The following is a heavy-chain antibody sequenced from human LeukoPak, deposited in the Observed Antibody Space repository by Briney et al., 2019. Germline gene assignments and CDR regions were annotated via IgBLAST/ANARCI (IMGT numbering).Heavy chain of an antibody. D-gene: IGHD2-15*01. V-gene: IGHV3-23*01. CDR3: AKTRDSRAYRYFDL. Sequence: GGSLRLSCAASGFTFSSYAMNWVRQAPGKGLEWVSAISGNGVSTDYADSVKGRFTISRDNAKNTLDLQMNSLRAEDTAVYYCAKTRDSRAYRYFDLWGRGTLVTVSS. CDR1: GFTFSSYA. J-gene: IGHJ2*01. CDR2: ISGNGVST.